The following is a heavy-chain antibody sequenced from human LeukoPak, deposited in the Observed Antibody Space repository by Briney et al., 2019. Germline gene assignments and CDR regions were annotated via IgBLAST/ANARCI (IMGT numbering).Heavy chain of an antibody. CDR1: GFTFSSYS. V-gene: IGHV3-21*01. J-gene: IGHJ4*02. CDR3: ARDQYGYSSSNFDH. Sequence: GGSLRLSCAASGFTFSSYSVNWVRQAPGKGLEWVSSISSSSSYIYYADSVKGRFTISRDNAKNSLYLQMNSLRAEDTAVYSCARDQYGYSSSNFDHWGQGPLVTVSS. CDR2: ISSSSSYI. D-gene: IGHD6-6*01.